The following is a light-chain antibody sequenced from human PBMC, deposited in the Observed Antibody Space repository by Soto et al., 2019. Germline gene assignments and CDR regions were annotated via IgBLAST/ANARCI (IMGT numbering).Light chain of an antibody. CDR1: QPISTY. Sequence: DIQMTQPPSALSASVGDRVTITCRASQPISTYLNWYQQQPGKAPKLLIYAACTLKVGVPSRFSGRGSGTAVSLTISNLQPEDFPTYYCQRRLGIPYTLGQGTRLEI. J-gene: IGKJ2*01. CDR2: AAC. CDR3: QRRLGIPYT. V-gene: IGKV1-39*01.